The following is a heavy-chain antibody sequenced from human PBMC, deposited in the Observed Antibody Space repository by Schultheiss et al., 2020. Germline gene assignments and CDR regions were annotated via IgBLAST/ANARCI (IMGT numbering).Heavy chain of an antibody. CDR2: INHSGST. CDR3: ARDQNYYYGMDV. Sequence: GSLRLSCTVSGGSVSSGSYWWSWIRQPPGKGLEWIGEINHSGSTNYNPSLKSRVTISVDTSKNQFSLKLSSVTAADTAVYYCARDQNYYYGMDVWGQGTTVTVSS. V-gene: IGHV4-61*01. CDR1: GGSVSSGSYW. J-gene: IGHJ6*02.